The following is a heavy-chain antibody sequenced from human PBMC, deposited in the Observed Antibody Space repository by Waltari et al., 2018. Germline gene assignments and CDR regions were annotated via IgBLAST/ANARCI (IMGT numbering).Heavy chain of an antibody. CDR3: ARYLYDFWSGNTLLDY. V-gene: IGHV4-34*01. D-gene: IGHD3-3*01. Sequence: HVKLQQWGAGLLQPSATLSPTCSVFGGSFSGYYWSWLRQTPGKGLEWIGEIDHSGSTNYNPSRKSRVTISVDTSKNQLSLKLSSVTAADTAVYYCARYLYDFWSGNTLLDYWGQGTLVTVSS. J-gene: IGHJ4*02. CDR2: IDHSGST. CDR1: GGSFSGYY.